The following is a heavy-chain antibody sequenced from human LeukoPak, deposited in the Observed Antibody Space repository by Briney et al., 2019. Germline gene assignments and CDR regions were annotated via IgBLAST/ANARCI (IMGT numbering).Heavy chain of an antibody. CDR3: ARGRSQWLVPPYYYHGMDV. CDR1: GGSFSGYY. D-gene: IGHD6-19*01. V-gene: IGHV4-34*01. J-gene: IGHJ6*02. CDR2: INHSGST. Sequence: PSETLSLTCAVYGGSFSGYYWSWIRQPPGKGLEWIREINHSGSTNYDPSLKSRVTISVDTSKNQFSLKLSSVTAADTAVYYCARGRSQWLVPPYYYHGMDVWGQGTTVTVSS.